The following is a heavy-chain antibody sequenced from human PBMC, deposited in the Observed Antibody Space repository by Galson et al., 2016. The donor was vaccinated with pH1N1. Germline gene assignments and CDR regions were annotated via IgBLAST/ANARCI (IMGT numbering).Heavy chain of an antibody. CDR3: SNQQPHFEWLDWYLDY. J-gene: IGHJ4*02. CDR2: ISGSGVST. D-gene: IGHD3-9*01. CDR1: GFTVSSYA. V-gene: IGHV3-23*01. Sequence: SLRLSCAASGFTVSSYAMSWVRQAPGKGLEWVSAISGSGVSTYYAASVKGRFTISSDNSNNTLFLQMNSVRAEDTAVYYCSNQQPHFEWLDWYLDYWGQGTLVTVSS.